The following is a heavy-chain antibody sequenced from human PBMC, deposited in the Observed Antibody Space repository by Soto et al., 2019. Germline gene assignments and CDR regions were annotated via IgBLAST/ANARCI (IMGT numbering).Heavy chain of an antibody. D-gene: IGHD3-22*01. CDR1: GFTFNSYV. CDR2: ISRSGRGSA. Sequence: GGALRLFCAASGFTFNSYVMTWVRQAPGEGLEWVSSISRSGRGSAYYADSVKGRFTISRDNSENTLFLQMNNLRDEDTALYYSARGRYLDSSDYWVANLPFDHWGLGTLVTVSS. CDR3: ARGRYLDSSDYWVANLPFDH. V-gene: IGHV3-23*01. J-gene: IGHJ4*02.